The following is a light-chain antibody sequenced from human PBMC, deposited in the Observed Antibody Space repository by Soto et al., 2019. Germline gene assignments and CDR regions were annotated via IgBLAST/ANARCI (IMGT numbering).Light chain of an antibody. Sequence: EIVLTQSPGTLSLSPGERATLSCRASHFVSSAFLAWYQHKPGQAPRLLIYGASSRATGVPDRFSGGGSGTEFTLTISSLQPDDFATYYCQQYHSYSWTFGQGTKVDIK. CDR3: QQYHSYSWT. CDR1: HFVSSAF. J-gene: IGKJ1*01. V-gene: IGKV3-20*01. CDR2: GAS.